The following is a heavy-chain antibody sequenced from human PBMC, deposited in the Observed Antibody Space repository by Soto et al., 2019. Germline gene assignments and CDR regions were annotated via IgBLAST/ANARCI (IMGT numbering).Heavy chain of an antibody. D-gene: IGHD1-20*01. V-gene: IGHV3-23*01. Sequence: VGSLRLSCAASGFTFSSSAISCVRHSPGKGLEWVSAVSANGQGIYYADSVRGRFTISRDNSKNTVFLHMDSLSAEDTAVYYCAKDRNYNRDYFQYWGQGTLSTVSS. CDR2: VSANGQGI. CDR1: GFTFSSSA. J-gene: IGHJ4*02. CDR3: AKDRNYNRDYFQY.